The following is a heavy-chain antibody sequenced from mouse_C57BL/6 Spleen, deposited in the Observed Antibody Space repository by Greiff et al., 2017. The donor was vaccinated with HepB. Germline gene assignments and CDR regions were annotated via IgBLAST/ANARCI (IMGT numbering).Heavy chain of an antibody. CDR2: IYPGDGDT. Sequence: QVQLQQSGPELVKPGASVKISCKASGYAFSSSWMNWVKQRPGKGLEWIGRIYPGDGDTNYNGKFKGKATLTADKSSSTAYMQLSSLTSEDSAVYFCARDDGYSSWFAYWGQGTLVTVSA. CDR3: ARDDGYSSWFAY. V-gene: IGHV1-82*01. J-gene: IGHJ3*01. CDR1: GYAFSSSW. D-gene: IGHD2-3*01.